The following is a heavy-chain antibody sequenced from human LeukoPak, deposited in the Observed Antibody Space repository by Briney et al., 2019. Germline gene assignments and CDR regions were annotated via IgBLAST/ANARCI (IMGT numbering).Heavy chain of an antibody. J-gene: IGHJ4*02. Sequence: SETLSLTCAVYGGSFSGYYWSWIRQPPGKGLEWIGEINHSGSTNYNPSLKSRVTISVDTSKNQFSLKLSSVTAADTAVYYCARDSGSALDYWGQGTLVTVSS. CDR2: INHSGST. CDR1: GGSFSGYY. CDR3: ARDSGSALDY. D-gene: IGHD1-26*01. V-gene: IGHV4-34*01.